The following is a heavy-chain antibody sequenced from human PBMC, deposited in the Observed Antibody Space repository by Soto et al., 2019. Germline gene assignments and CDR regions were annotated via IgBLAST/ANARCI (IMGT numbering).Heavy chain of an antibody. J-gene: IGHJ3*02. D-gene: IGHD4-4*01. V-gene: IGHV1-8*01. CDR1: GYTFTSYD. CDR2: MNPNSGNT. Sequence: GASVKVSCKASGYTFTSYDINWVRQATGQGLEWMGRMNPNSGNTGYAQKFQGRVTMTRDTSKSTAYMELSSLRSEDTAVYYCARGRLQADAFDIWGQGTMVTVSS. CDR3: ARGRLQADAFDI.